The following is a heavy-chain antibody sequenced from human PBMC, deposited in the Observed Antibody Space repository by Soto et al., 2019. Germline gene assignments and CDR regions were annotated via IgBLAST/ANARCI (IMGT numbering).Heavy chain of an antibody. CDR1: GFTFSDHY. D-gene: IGHD4-17*01. J-gene: IGHJ4*02. CDR3: ARDVSRSIDD. Sequence: GGSLRLSCAASGFTFSDHYMDWVRQAPGKGREWVGRIRNKADSYTTEYAASAKGRFTTSRDDSKNSLYLQMNSLRTEDTAVYYCARDVSRSIDDWGQGTLVTVSS. V-gene: IGHV3-72*01. CDR2: IRNKADSYTT.